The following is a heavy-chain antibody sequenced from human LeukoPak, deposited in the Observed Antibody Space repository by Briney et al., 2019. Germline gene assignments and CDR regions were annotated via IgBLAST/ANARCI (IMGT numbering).Heavy chain of an antibody. Sequence: ASVKVSCKASGYTFTSYAMHWVRQAPGQRLEWMGWINAGNGNTKYSQKFQGRVTMTRNTSISTAYMELSSLRSEDTAVYYCARGLTVDYFDYWGQGTLVTVSS. CDR2: INAGNGNT. D-gene: IGHD4-23*01. CDR1: GYTFTSYA. V-gene: IGHV1-3*01. CDR3: ARGLTVDYFDY. J-gene: IGHJ4*02.